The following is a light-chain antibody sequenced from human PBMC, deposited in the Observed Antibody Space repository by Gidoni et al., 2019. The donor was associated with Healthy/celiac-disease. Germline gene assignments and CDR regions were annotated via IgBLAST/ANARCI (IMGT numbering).Light chain of an antibody. CDR2: YGS. J-gene: IGLJ2*01. CDR3: QVWDSSSAVV. Sequence: SYVLTQPPSVSVAPGKTARITCGGNNIGSNSVHWYQQKPGQAPVLVIYYGSDRPSGIPERFAGSNSGNTATLTISRGEAGDEADYYCQVWDSSSAVVFGGGTKLTVL. V-gene: IGLV3-21*04. CDR1: NIGSNS.